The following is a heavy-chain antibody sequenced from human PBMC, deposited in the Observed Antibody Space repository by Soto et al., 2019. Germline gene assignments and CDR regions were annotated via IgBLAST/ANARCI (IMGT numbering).Heavy chain of an antibody. J-gene: IGHJ6*02. D-gene: IGHD6-19*01. CDR3: AREEAIAVAGPETYYYYGMDV. CDR2: IYSGGST. Sequence: QPGGSLRLSCAASGFTVSSNYMSWVRQAPGKGLEWVSVIYSGGSTYYADSVKGRFTISRDNSKNTLYLQMNSLRAEDTAVYYCAREEAIAVAGPETYYYYGMDVWGQGTTVTVSS. CDR1: GFTVSSNY. V-gene: IGHV3-53*01.